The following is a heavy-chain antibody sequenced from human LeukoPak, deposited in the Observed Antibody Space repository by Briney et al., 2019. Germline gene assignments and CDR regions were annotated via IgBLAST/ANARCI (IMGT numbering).Heavy chain of an antibody. Sequence: GGSLRLSCTASGFPFSDYAMSWVRQAPGKGLEWVSVTTGSGITTYYADSVKGRFTISRDNSKNTLSLKMDSLRGEDTGVYYCAKHSVGATVGWDAFDIWGQGTLVTVSS. CDR1: GFPFSDYA. CDR3: AKHSVGATVGWDAFDI. V-gene: IGHV3-23*01. D-gene: IGHD1-26*01. J-gene: IGHJ3*02. CDR2: TTGSGITT.